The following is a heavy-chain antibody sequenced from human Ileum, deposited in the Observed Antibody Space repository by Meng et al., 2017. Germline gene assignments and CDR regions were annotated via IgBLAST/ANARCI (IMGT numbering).Heavy chain of an antibody. CDR1: GDSVSSDNYY. J-gene: IGHJ4*02. V-gene: IGHV4-61*03. Sequence: QVQLQESGPGLVRPSETLSLTCTVSGDSVSSDNYYWSWIRQSPGKGLEWIGYVYYSGHTDCNPSLKSRLSISIDTSKNHFSLKLSSVTAADTAVYYCARTPLYSGSYYFDPWGQGALVTVSS. CDR2: VYYSGHT. D-gene: IGHD1-26*01. CDR3: ARTPLYSGSYYFDP.